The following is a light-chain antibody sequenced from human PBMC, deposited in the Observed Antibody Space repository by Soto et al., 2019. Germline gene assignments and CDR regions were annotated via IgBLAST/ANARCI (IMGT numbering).Light chain of an antibody. V-gene: IGKV1-5*03. CDR3: QQYNSYSPLT. J-gene: IGKJ4*01. CDR1: QSISSW. Sequence: DIQMTQSPSTLSASVGARVPITCRASQSISSWLAWYQQKPGKAPKLLIYKASGLESGVPSRFSGSGSGTDFTPTISSLQPDDFATYYCQQYNSYSPLTFGGGTKVDIK. CDR2: KAS.